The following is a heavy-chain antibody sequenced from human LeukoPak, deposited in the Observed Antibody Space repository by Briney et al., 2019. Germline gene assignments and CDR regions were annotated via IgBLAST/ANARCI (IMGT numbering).Heavy chain of an antibody. CDR3: ARDSEEDPGGFDY. D-gene: IGHD2-15*01. J-gene: IGHJ4*02. CDR2: IYYSGST. Sequence: SETLSLTCTVSGGSISSYYWSWIRQPPGKGLEWIGYIYYSGSTNYNPSLKSRVTISVDTSKNQFSLKLSSVTAADTAVYYCARDSEEDPGGFDYWGQGTLVTVSS. V-gene: IGHV4-59*01. CDR1: GGSISSYY.